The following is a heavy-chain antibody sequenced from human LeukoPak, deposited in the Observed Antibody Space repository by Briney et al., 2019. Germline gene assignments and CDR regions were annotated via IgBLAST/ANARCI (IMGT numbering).Heavy chain of an antibody. CDR3: AKDRHGDYTSDY. V-gene: IGHV3-30*02. CDR1: GFIFGSYG. Sequence: GGSLRLSCAASGFIFGSYGMHGLRQAPVKALEWVAFTPYHGVSRYYTESVKGRFTISRDNSKRTLYLQMNSLRIEDTAVYYWAKDRHGDYTSDYWGQGTLVIVSS. D-gene: IGHD4-17*01. J-gene: IGHJ4*02. CDR2: TPYHGVSR.